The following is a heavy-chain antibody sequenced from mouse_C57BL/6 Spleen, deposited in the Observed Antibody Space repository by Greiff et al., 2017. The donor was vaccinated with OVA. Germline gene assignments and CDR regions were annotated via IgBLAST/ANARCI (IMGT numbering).Heavy chain of an antibody. CDR3: ARGETTVVAHWYFDV. CDR1: GYTFTSYG. Sequence: VQGVESGAELARPGASVKLSCKASGYTFTSYGISWVKQRTGQGLEWIGEIYPRSGNTYYNEKFKGKATLTADKSSSTAYMELRSLTSEDSAVYFCARGETTVVAHWYFDVWGTGTTVTVSS. CDR2: IYPRSGNT. D-gene: IGHD1-1*01. J-gene: IGHJ1*03. V-gene: IGHV1-81*01.